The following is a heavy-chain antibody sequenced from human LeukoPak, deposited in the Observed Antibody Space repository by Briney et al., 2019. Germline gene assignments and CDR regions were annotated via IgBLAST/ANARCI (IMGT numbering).Heavy chain of an antibody. Sequence: SETLSLTCNVSGGSISSNTYFWGWIRRPPGKGLEWIGSIRYSGSTYYNPSLKSRVTISVDTSKNQFSLNLSSLTAADTAVYYCATSDTVSTYNWFDPWGQGTLSPSP. D-gene: IGHD5/OR15-5a*01. CDR1: GGSISSNTYF. CDR2: IRYSGST. J-gene: IGHJ5*02. CDR3: ATSDTVSTYNWFDP. V-gene: IGHV4-39*01.